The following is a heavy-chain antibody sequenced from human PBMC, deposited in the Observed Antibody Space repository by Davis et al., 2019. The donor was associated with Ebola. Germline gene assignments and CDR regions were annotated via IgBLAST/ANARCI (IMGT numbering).Heavy chain of an antibody. V-gene: IGHV1-2*02. CDR1: GYTFTGYY. Sequence: ASVKVSCKSSGYTFTGYYVHWVRQAPGQGLEWMGWINPNTRGTKYAQKFQGRVTMTTDTSITTAYMELRRLRSDDTAVYYCARYNEVGIWYFDIWGQGTLVTVSA. CDR2: INPNTRGT. J-gene: IGHJ2*01. D-gene: IGHD1-14*01. CDR3: ARYNEVGIWYFDI.